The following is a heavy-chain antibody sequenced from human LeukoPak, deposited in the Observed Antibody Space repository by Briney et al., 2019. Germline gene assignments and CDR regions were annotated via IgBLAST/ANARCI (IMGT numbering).Heavy chain of an antibody. J-gene: IGHJ4*02. D-gene: IGHD6-19*01. V-gene: IGHV3-48*03. CDR2: ISTRATTI. CDR1: GFTFSTYE. Sequence: GGSLRLSCAASGFTFSTYEMNWVRQAPGKGLEWVSYISTRATTIYYADSVKGRFTISRDNAKNSLCLQMNSLRAEDTAVYYCARLTWLDFDYWGQGTLVTVSS. CDR3: ARLTWLDFDY.